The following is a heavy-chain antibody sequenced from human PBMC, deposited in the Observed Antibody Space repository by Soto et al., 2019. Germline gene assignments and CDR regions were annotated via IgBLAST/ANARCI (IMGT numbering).Heavy chain of an antibody. CDR3: AKDWYHTIDS. V-gene: IGHV3-74*01. D-gene: IGHD1-20*01. Sequence: PLGGSLRLSCATSGFDFSNTWIHWVRQVPGQGLVWVSRINSDGSSIIYADSVKGRFTLSRDNAKNTVHLQMSSLRVEDTAVYYCAKDWYHTIDSWGQGIPVTVSS. CDR1: GFDFSNTW. CDR2: INSDGSSI. J-gene: IGHJ4*02.